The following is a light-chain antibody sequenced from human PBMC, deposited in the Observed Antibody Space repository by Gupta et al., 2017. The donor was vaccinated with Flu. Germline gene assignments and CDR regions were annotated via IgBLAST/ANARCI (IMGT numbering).Light chain of an antibody. CDR2: DAS. J-gene: IGKJ2*01. V-gene: IGKV3-11*01. CDR3: QQRYSRPWT. Sequence: PSALSGSPGERVTLACRASQSVSSYLAWYQQKPGQAPRLLIYDASNRETGVPARFSGSGSGTDFTLTISSLEPEDFAVYYCQQRYSRPWTFGQGTKLEIK. CDR1: QSVSSY.